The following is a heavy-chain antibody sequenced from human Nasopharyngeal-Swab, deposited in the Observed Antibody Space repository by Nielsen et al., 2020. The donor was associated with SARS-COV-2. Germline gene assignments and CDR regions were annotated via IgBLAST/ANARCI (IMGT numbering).Heavy chain of an antibody. CDR3: AKDLAVAGP. Sequence: VRQAPGKGLEWVSAISGSGGSTYYADSVKGRFTISRDNSKNTLYLQMNSLRAEDTAVYYCAKDLAVAGPRGQGTLVTVSS. D-gene: IGHD6-19*01. CDR2: ISGSGGST. V-gene: IGHV3-23*01. J-gene: IGHJ4*02.